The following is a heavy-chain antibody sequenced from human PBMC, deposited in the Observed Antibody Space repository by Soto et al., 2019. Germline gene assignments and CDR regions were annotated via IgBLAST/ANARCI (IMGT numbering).Heavy chain of an antibody. CDR1: GGSFGNSA. J-gene: IGHJ4*02. Sequence: QVLLVQSGAEVKKPGSSVKISCKASGGSFGNSAINWVRQTPGQGLEWLGGFIPVYRTLNYAQKFQGRVTITADESTGTAYMTLNSLASNETAVYYCATGVIWIGYFTVDSWGQGTRVTVSS. V-gene: IGHV1-69*01. CDR3: ATGVIWIGYFTVDS. D-gene: IGHD3-3*01. CDR2: FIPVYRTL.